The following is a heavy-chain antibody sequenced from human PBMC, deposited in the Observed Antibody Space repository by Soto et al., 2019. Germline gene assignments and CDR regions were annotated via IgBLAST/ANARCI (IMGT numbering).Heavy chain of an antibody. D-gene: IGHD1-1*01. J-gene: IGHJ6*02. V-gene: IGHV4-31*03. CDR3: ARELPQRQGRNMDV. CDR2: INHRGSL. Sequence: PSETLSLTCTVTGGSMTSGDQYWTWIRHRPGEGLEWFGYINHRGSLYYNPSPKSRVSMSVDTSKNQFSLNLSSVTAADTAVYYCARELPQRQGRNMDVWGQGXTVTVYS. CDR1: GGSMTSGDQY.